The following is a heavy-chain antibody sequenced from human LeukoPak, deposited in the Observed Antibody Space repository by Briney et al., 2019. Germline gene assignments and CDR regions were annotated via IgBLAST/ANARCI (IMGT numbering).Heavy chain of an antibody. D-gene: IGHD6-19*01. V-gene: IGHV1-2*02. CDR3: ARARLAALAAMDV. J-gene: IGHJ6*02. CDR2: INPNSGGT. Sequence: GSVKVSCKASGYTFTGYYMHWVRQAPGQGLEWMGWINPNSGGTNYAQKFQGRVTMTRDTSISTAYMDLSRLRSDDTAVYYCARARLAALAAMDVWGQGTTVTVSS. CDR1: GYTFTGYY.